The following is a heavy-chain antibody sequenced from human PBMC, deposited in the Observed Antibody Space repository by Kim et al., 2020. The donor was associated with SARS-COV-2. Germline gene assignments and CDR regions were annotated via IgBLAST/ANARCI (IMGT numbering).Heavy chain of an antibody. CDR3: AKKVEPATYYYDSSGYYFDY. Sequence: GGSLRLSCAASGFTFSSYAMSWVRQAPGKGLEWVSAISGSGGSTYYADSVKGRFTISRDNSKNTLYLQMNSLRAEDTAVYYCAKKVEPATYYYDSSGYYFDYWGQGTLVTVSS. V-gene: IGHV3-23*01. J-gene: IGHJ4*02. CDR1: GFTFSSYA. D-gene: IGHD3-22*01. CDR2: ISGSGGST.